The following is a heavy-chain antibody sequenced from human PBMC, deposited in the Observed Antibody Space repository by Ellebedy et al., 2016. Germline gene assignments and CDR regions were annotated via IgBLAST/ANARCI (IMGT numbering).Heavy chain of an antibody. D-gene: IGHD3-22*01. CDR1: GFTFDDYA. CDR3: AKGAIVVVITSGLDY. CDR2: ISWNSGSI. V-gene: IGHV3-9*01. J-gene: IGHJ4*02. Sequence: GGSLRLXXAASGFTFDDYAMHWVRQAPGKGLEWVSDISWNSGSIGYADSVKGRFTISRDNAKNSLYLQMNSLRAEDTALYYCAKGAIVVVITSGLDYWGQGTLVTVSS.